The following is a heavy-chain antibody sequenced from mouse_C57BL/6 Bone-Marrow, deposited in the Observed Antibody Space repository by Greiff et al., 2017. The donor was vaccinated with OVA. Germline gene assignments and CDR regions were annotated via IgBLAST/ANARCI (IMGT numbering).Heavy chain of an antibody. V-gene: IGHV1-81*01. CDR3: APWWLRSRYYFDY. CDR2: IYPRSGNT. D-gene: IGHD2-2*01. Sequence: QVHVKQSGAELARPGASVKLSCKASGYTFTSYGISWVKQRTGQGLEWIGEIYPRSGNTYYNEKFKGKATLTADKSSSTAYMELRSLTSEDSAVYFCAPWWLRSRYYFDYWGQGTTLTVSS. CDR1: GYTFTSYG. J-gene: IGHJ2*01.